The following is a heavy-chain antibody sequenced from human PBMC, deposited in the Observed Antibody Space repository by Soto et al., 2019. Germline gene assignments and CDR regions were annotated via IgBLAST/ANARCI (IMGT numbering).Heavy chain of an antibody. V-gene: IGHV1-3*05. J-gene: IGHJ4*02. CDR2: INAGNGNT. CDR1: GYTFTSYA. Sequence: QAQLVQSGAEEKKPGASVKVSCKASGYTFTSYAMHWVRQAPGQRLEWMGWINAGNGNTKYSQKLQGRVTITRDTSASTAYMEVSSLRSEDTAVYYCARAVGPVPADCWGQGTLVTVSS. D-gene: IGHD1-1*01. CDR3: ARAVGPVPADC.